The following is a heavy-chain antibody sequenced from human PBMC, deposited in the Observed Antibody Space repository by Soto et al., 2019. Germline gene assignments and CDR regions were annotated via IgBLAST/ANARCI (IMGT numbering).Heavy chain of an antibody. V-gene: IGHV3-15*07. CDR1: GFAFRNVW. Sequence: EGQLVESGGGWVKPGGSLTLSCAASGFAFRNVWMHWVRQAPGQGLEWVGRIKSKLDGETIDYAAPVKGRFTISRDDSKNMLYLQMNSLKTEDTGVYYCTPLALKYNSDWYEFSDWGQGTLVTVSS. D-gene: IGHD6-19*01. J-gene: IGHJ4*02. CDR3: TPLALKYNSDWYEFSD. CDR2: IKSKLDGETI.